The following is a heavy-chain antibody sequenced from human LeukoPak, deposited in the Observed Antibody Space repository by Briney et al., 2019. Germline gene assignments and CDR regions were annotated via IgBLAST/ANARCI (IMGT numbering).Heavy chain of an antibody. Sequence: GGSLRLSCAASGFTFSSYSMSWVRQAPGKGLEWVSAISGSGGSTYYADSVKGRFTISRDNSKNTLYLQMNSLRAEDTAVYYCAKSLRGSLFPYYFDYWGQGTLVTVSS. CDR1: GFTFSSYS. CDR3: AKSLRGSLFPYYFDY. V-gene: IGHV3-23*01. CDR2: ISGSGGST. J-gene: IGHJ4*02. D-gene: IGHD5/OR15-5a*01.